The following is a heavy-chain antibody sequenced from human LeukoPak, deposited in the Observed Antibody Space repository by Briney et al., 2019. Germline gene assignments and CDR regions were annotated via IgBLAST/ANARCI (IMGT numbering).Heavy chain of an antibody. Sequence: GASVKVSCKTSGYTFTHYAMNWVRQAPGQGLQWMGWINTNTGIPTYARAFRGRFVFSMDTSLGAAYLQIDSLMPEDTAAYYCARGGYCTSATCNFFDFWGQGTPVTVSS. V-gene: IGHV7-4-1*01. D-gene: IGHD2-8*01. CDR1: GYTFTHYA. CDR3: ARGGYCTSATCNFFDF. CDR2: INTNTGIP. J-gene: IGHJ4*02.